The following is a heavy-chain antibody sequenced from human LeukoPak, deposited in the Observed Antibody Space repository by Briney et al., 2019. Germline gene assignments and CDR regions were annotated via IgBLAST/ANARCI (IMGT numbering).Heavy chain of an antibody. CDR1: GGSLSDYY. Sequence: SETLSLTCAVYGGSLSDYYWSWIRRPPGKGLEGIGEINHSGNTNYNPSLKSRVTMSVDTSKNHFYLKLSSVTAADTAVYYCARQGSGTSYYYYTFPYWGQGTLVTVPS. V-gene: IGHV4-34*01. D-gene: IGHD1-26*01. CDR2: INHSGNT. CDR3: ARQGSGTSYYYYTFPY. J-gene: IGHJ4*02.